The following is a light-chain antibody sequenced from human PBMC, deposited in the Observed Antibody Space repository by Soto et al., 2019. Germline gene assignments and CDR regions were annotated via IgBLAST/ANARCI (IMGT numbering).Light chain of an antibody. CDR1: QSASTN. V-gene: IGKV3-15*01. CDR2: GAS. CDR3: QQYNSWPRIA. Sequence: EIVLTQSPVTLSVSPGERATLFCRASQSASTNLAWYQHKPGQAPRRLIYGASTRATAIPARYSGSGSGNEFTNTITSPESEDFVVYYCQQYNSWPRIAFGQATRLEIK. J-gene: IGKJ5*01.